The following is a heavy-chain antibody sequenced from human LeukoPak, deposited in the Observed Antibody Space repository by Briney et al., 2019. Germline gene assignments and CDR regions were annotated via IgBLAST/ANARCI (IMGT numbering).Heavy chain of an antibody. J-gene: IGHJ5*02. V-gene: IGHV4-59*10. CDR3: ARLAAAGWRDNWFDP. CDR1: GFTFSDYY. CDR2: IYTSGST. Sequence: LRLSCAASGFTFSDYYMSWIRQVPGKGLEWIGRIYTSGSTNYNPSLKSRVTVSVDTSKNQFSLKLSSVTAADTAVYYCARLAAAGWRDNWFDPWGQGTLVTVSS. D-gene: IGHD6-13*01.